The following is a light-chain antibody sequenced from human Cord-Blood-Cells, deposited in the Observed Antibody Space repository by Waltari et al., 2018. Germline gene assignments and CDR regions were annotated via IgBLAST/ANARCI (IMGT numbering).Light chain of an antibody. J-gene: IGLJ2*01. CDR1: SSDVGGYHY. CDR3: CSYAGSYVV. V-gene: IGLV2-11*01. Sequence: QSALTQPRSVSGSPGQSVTISCTGTSSDVGGYHYVSWYQQHPGKAPKLMIYDVSNRPSGVPDRFSGSKSGNTASLTISGLQAEDEADYYCCSYAGSYVVFGGGTKLTVL. CDR2: DVS.